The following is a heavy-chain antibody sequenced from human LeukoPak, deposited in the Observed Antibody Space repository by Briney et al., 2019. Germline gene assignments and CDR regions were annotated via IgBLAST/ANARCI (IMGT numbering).Heavy chain of an antibody. V-gene: IGHV3-30-3*01. CDR1: GFTFSSYA. D-gene: IGHD3-10*01. CDR2: ISYDGSNK. J-gene: IGHJ3*02. Sequence: GGSLRLSCAASGFTFSSYAMHWVRQAPGKGLEWVAVISYDGSNKYYADSVKGRFTISRDNSKNTLYLQMNSLRAEDTAVYYCARDRRRFGELRGAFDIWGQGTNVTVSS. CDR3: ARDRRRFGELRGAFDI.